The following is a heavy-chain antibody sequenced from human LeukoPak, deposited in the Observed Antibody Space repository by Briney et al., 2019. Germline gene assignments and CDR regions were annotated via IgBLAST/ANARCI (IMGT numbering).Heavy chain of an antibody. CDR3: AREGGAPHYYYYYYMDV. CDR2: IYTSGST. J-gene: IGHJ6*03. V-gene: IGHV4-61*02. Sequence: SETLSLTCTVSGGSISSGSYYWSWIRQPAGKGLEWIGRIYTSGSTNYNPSLKSRVTISVDTSKNQFSLKLSSVTAADTAVYYCAREGGAPHYYYYYYMDVWGKGTTVTVSS. D-gene: IGHD3-16*01. CDR1: GGSISSGSYY.